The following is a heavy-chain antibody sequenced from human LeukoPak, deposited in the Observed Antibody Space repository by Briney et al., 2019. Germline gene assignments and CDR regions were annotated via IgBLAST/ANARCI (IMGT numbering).Heavy chain of an antibody. CDR1: GFTFSSYG. Sequence: PGRSLRLSCAASGFTFSSYGMHWVRQAPGKGLEWVAVIWYDGSNKYYADSVKGRFTISRDNAKNSLYLQMNSLRAEDTAVYYCARQLVRASTYYYYYGMDVWGQGTTVTVSS. CDR3: ARQLVRASTYYYYYGMDV. CDR2: IWYDGSNK. D-gene: IGHD6-6*01. J-gene: IGHJ6*02. V-gene: IGHV3-33*01.